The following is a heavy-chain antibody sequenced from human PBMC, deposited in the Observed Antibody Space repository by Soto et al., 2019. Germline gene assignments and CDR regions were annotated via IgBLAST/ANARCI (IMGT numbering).Heavy chain of an antibody. Sequence: ASVKVSCKASGYTFTSYDINWVRQATGQGLEWMGWMNPNSGNTGYAQKFQGRVTMTRNTSISTAYMELSSLRSEDTAVYYCAREARSSPHYYYYYMDVWGKGPTVTVSS. CDR2: MNPNSGNT. V-gene: IGHV1-8*01. J-gene: IGHJ6*03. CDR3: AREARSSPHYYYYYMDV. CDR1: GYTFTSYD. D-gene: IGHD6-13*01.